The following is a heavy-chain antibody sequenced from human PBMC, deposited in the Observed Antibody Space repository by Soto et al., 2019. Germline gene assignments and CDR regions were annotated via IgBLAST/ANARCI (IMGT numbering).Heavy chain of an antibody. V-gene: IGHV3-64*01. CDR1: GFTFSSYA. CDR2: ISTNGGST. Sequence: EVQLVESGGGLVQPGGSLRLSCAASGFTFSSYAMHWVRQAPGKGLEYVSAISTNGGSTYYANSVKGRFTISRDNSKNTLYLQMGSLRAEDMAVSYCARQGRAVSSYYFDYWGQGTLVIVSS. CDR3: ARQGRAVSSYYFDY. D-gene: IGHD3-10*01. J-gene: IGHJ4*02.